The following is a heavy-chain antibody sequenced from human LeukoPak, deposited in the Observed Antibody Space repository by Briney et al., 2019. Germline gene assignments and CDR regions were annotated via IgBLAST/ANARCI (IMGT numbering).Heavy chain of an antibody. V-gene: IGHV4-38-2*01. CDR1: GYSISSGSY. J-gene: IGHJ1*01. Sequence: PSETLSLTCDVSGYSISSGSYWGWIRQPPGKGLEWIGSIYHSGSTYYKPSLKSRATISVDTSKNRFSLKLTSVTAADTATYYCAVKRAYTFWSADWGQGALVTVSS. CDR3: AVKRAYTFWSAD. D-gene: IGHD3/OR15-3a*01. CDR2: IYHSGST.